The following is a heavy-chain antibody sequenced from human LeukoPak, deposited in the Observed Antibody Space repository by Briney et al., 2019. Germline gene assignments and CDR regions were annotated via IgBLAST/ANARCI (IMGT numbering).Heavy chain of an antibody. Sequence: PSETLSLTCAVSGGSISSGGYSWSWIRQPPGKGLEWIGSIYYSGSTYYNPSLKSRVAISVDTSKNQFSLKLSSVTAADTAVYYCARYRDLAVAGSYFDYWGQGTLVTVSS. V-gene: IGHV4-30-2*03. CDR2: IYYSGST. CDR1: GGSISSGGYS. J-gene: IGHJ4*02. CDR3: ARYRDLAVAGSYFDY. D-gene: IGHD6-13*01.